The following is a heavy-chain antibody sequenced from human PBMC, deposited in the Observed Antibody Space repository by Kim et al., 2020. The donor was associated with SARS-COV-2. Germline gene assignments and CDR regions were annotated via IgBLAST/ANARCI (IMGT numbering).Heavy chain of an antibody. CDR1: GGSISSYY. Sequence: SETLSLTCTVSGGSISSYYWSWIRQPPGKGLEWIGYIYYSGSTNYNPSLKSRVTISVDTSKNQFSLKLSSVTAADTAVYYCARDRLVQLERHYYYYGMDVWGQGTTVTVSS. J-gene: IGHJ6*02. CDR2: IYYSGST. D-gene: IGHD1-1*01. CDR3: ARDRLVQLERHYYYYGMDV. V-gene: IGHV4-59*01.